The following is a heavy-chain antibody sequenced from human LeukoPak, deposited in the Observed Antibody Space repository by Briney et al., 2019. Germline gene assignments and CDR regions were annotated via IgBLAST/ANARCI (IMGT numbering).Heavy chain of an antibody. J-gene: IGHJ4*02. Sequence: GGSLRLSCAASGFTFSNAWMGWVRQAPGKGLEWVGRIKSKTDGGTTDYAAPVKGRFTISRDDSKNTLYLQMNSLRAEDTAVYYCATTSGNFDFLDYWGQGTLVTVSS. D-gene: IGHD3-9*01. CDR3: ATTSGNFDFLDY. CDR1: GFTFSNAW. V-gene: IGHV3-15*01. CDR2: IKSKTDGGTT.